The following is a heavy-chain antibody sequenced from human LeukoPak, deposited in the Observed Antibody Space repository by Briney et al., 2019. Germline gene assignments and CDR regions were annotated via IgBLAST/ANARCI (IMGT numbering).Heavy chain of an antibody. CDR1: GFTFSSNA. J-gene: IGHJ4*02. CDR2: ISGSGGST. V-gene: IGHV3-23*01. CDR3: AKDSRILLGSTFDY. D-gene: IGHD1-26*01. Sequence: PGRSLGLSCEVSGFTFSSNAMHWVRQAPGKGLEWVSAISGSGGSTYYADSVKGRFTISRDNSKNTLYLQMNSLRAEDTAVYYCAKDSRILLGSTFDYWGQGTLVTVSS.